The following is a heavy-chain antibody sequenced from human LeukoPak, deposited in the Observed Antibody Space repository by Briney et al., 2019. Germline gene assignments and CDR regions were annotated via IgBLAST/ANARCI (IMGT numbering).Heavy chain of an antibody. CDR3: AGVPASSRGGSDY. Sequence: ASVKVSCKASGYTFTGYYMHWVRQAPGQGLEWMGWINPNSGGTNYAQKFQGRVTMTRDTSISTAYMELSSLRSEDTAVYYCAGVPASSRGGSDYWGQGTLVTVSS. CDR1: GYTFTGYY. J-gene: IGHJ4*02. D-gene: IGHD2-15*01. V-gene: IGHV1-2*02. CDR2: INPNSGGT.